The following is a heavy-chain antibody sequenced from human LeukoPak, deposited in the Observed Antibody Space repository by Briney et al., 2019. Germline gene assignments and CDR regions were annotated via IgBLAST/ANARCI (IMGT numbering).Heavy chain of an antibody. CDR2: IYYSGST. CDR3: ARDRSPEHYYDSSHWDYYYGMDV. J-gene: IGHJ6*02. V-gene: IGHV4-59*01. CDR1: GGSISSYY. Sequence: PSETLSLTCTVSGGSISSYYWSWIRQPPGKGLEWIGYIYYSGSTNYNPSLKSRVTISVDTSKNQFSLKLSSVTAADTAVYYCARDRSPEHYYDSSHWDYYYGMDVWGQGTTVTVSS. D-gene: IGHD3-22*01.